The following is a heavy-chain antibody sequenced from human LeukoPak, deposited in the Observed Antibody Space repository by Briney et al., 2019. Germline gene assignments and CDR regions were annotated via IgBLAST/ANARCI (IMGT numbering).Heavy chain of an antibody. D-gene: IGHD1-1*01. Sequence: SETLYLTCAVYGGSFSGYYWSWIRQPPGKGLEWIGEINHSGSTNYNPSLKSRVTISVDTSKNQFSLKLSSVAAADTAVYYCARHLDTLSLDPWGQGTLVTVSS. CDR3: ARHLDTLSLDP. CDR1: GGSFSGYY. CDR2: INHSGST. V-gene: IGHV4-34*01. J-gene: IGHJ5*02.